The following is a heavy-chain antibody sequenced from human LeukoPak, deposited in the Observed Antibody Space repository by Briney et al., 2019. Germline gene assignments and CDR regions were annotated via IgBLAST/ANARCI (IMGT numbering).Heavy chain of an antibody. Sequence: GGALKISWKGSGWIFTKYWIGWVRELPGKGLEGRGNIYPGDSATRYSPSFQGQLTISAAQSITTPYLQWSSLSASATAIYYCARRWYDSSGYSRHFDYWGQGTLVTVPS. CDR3: ARRWYDSSGYSRHFDY. J-gene: IGHJ4*02. D-gene: IGHD3-22*01. CDR2: IYPGDSAT. V-gene: IGHV5-51*01. CDR1: GWIFTKYW.